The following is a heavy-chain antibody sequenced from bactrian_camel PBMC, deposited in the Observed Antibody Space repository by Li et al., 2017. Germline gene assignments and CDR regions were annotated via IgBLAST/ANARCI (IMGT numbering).Heavy chain of an antibody. V-gene: IGHV3S66*01. D-gene: IGHD7*01. J-gene: IGHJ6*01. CDR1: GFRFDAAE. CDR2: ISSSGSE. CDR3: VALQSPYCGSTWFSRLLAGT. Sequence: LVESGGGSVQAGGSLRLSCAASGFRFDAAEMAWYRKAPGNECELVSTISSSGSEYYVDSVKGRFTISSDNAKNTVYLQMNSLKPEDSAMYYCVALQSPYCGSTWFSRLLAGTWGQGTQVTVS.